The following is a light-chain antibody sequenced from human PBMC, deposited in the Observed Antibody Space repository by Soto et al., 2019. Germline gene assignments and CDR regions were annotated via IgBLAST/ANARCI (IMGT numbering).Light chain of an antibody. CDR3: QQSYSTPYT. V-gene: IGKV1-39*01. CDR2: GAS. CDR1: QSISQY. Sequence: DIQMTQSPSSLAASIGDRVTITCRADQSISQYLNWYRQKPGKAPELLIYGASSLQSGVPSRFSGSGSGTDFTLTISSLQLEDFATYYCQQSYSTPYTFGQGTKVDIK. J-gene: IGKJ2*01.